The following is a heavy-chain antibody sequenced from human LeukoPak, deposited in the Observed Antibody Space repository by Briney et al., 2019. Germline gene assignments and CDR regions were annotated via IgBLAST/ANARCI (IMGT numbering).Heavy chain of an antibody. Sequence: ASVKVSCKASGGTFSSYAISWVRQAPGQGLEWMGRIIPILGIANYAQKFQGRVTITADKSTSTAYMELSSLRSEDTAVYYCAREDSSTQDAFDIWGQGTMVTVSS. CDR1: GGTFSSYA. J-gene: IGHJ3*02. CDR3: AREDSSTQDAFDI. V-gene: IGHV1-69*04. D-gene: IGHD2-2*01. CDR2: IIPILGIA.